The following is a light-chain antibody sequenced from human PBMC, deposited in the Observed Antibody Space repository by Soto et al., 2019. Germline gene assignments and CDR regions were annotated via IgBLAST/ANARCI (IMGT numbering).Light chain of an antibody. J-gene: IGKJ4*01. CDR2: DVS. CDR1: KSINNL. CDR3: QQYDSYPLP. V-gene: IGKV1-5*01. Sequence: TQSPSTLSASVGDRVTITCRASKSINNLLAWYQQKPGKAPKFLIYDVSTLESGVPSRFSGSGSGTELTLTISSLQPEDFATYYCQQYDSYPLPFGGGTK.